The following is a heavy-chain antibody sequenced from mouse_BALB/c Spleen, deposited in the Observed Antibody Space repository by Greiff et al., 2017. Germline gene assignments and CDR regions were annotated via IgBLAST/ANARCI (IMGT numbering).Heavy chain of an antibody. D-gene: IGHD1-1*01. CDR2: INPYNGDT. Sequence: EVQLQQSGPELVKPGASVKISCKASGYSFTGYFMNWVKQSHGKSLEWIGRINPYNGDTFYNQKFKGKATLTVDKSSSTAHMELLSLTSEDSAVYYCGRSNYYGSSPYYAMDYWGQGTSVTVSS. CDR3: GRSNYYGSSPYYAMDY. CDR1: GYSFTGYF. J-gene: IGHJ4*01. V-gene: IGHV1-37*01.